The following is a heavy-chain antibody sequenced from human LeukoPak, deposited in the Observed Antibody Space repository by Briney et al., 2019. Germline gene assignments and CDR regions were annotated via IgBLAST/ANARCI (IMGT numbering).Heavy chain of an antibody. CDR2: INPSGGSA. J-gene: IGHJ4*02. V-gene: IGHV1-46*01. CDR3: ARARDTGDY. CDR1: GYTFTIYY. Sequence: GASVKLSCKASGYTFTIYYIHWVRQAPGQGLEWMGMINPSGGSATYAQKFQGRVTMTRDTSTSTVYMELSSLRSEDTAVYYCARARDTGDYWGQGTLVTVSS. D-gene: IGHD3-16*02.